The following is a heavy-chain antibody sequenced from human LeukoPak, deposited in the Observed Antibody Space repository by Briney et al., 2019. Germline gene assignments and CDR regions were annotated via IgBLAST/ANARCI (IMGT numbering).Heavy chain of an antibody. CDR3: AWTADFWSGYQHYFDY. Sequence: ASVKVSCKASGGTFSSYAISWVRQAPGQGLKWMGGIIPIFGTAYYAQKFQGRVTITADESTSTAYMELSSLRSEDTAVYYCAWTADFWSGYQHYFDYWGQGTLVTVSS. CDR1: GGTFSSYA. D-gene: IGHD3-3*01. V-gene: IGHV1-69*13. J-gene: IGHJ4*02. CDR2: IIPIFGTA.